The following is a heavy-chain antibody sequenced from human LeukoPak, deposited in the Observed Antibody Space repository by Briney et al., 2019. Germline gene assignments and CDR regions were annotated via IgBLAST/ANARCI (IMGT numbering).Heavy chain of an antibody. Sequence: SETLSLTCTVSGGSISSSSYYWGWIRQPPGKGLERIGSIYYSGSTYYNPSLKGRVTISVDTSKNQFSLKLSSVTAADTAVYYCAIVYDFWSGHYFDYWGQGTLVTVSS. CDR2: IYYSGST. CDR1: GGSISSSSYY. CDR3: AIVYDFWSGHYFDY. V-gene: IGHV4-39*01. J-gene: IGHJ4*02. D-gene: IGHD3-3*01.